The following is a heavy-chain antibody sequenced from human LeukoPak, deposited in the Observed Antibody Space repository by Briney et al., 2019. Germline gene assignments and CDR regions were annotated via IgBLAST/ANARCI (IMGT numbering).Heavy chain of an antibody. CDR1: GFTFSSNA. Sequence: GGSLRLSCAASGFTFSSNAMTWVRQAPGKGLEWVSAIHGSDDNTHYADSVKGRFTISRDNSKNTLYLPMNSLRAEDTAVYYCAREGYCSGGSCPDAFDIWGQGTMVTVSS. D-gene: IGHD2-15*01. J-gene: IGHJ3*02. CDR2: IHGSDDNT. CDR3: AREGYCSGGSCPDAFDI. V-gene: IGHV3-23*01.